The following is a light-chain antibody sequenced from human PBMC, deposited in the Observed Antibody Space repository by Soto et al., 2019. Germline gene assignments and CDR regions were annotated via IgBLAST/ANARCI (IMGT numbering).Light chain of an antibody. Sequence: EIMMTQSPGTLSVSPGEGATLSCTASQSVNLNLAWYQQKPGQPPRLLLYGASTRATGIPVRFRGSGSGTEFTHTIRSLKSKVCDVYCCSQYNSWPRGTFGPATKVEIK. J-gene: IGKJ3*01. CDR2: GAS. CDR1: QSVNLN. CDR3: SQYNSWPRGT. V-gene: IGKV3-15*01.